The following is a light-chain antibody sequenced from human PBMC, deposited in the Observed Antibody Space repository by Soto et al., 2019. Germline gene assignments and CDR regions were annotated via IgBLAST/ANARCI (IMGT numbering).Light chain of an antibody. V-gene: IGLV2-23*02. CDR2: EVT. Sequence: QSVLTQPASVSGSPGQSITISCTGTSSDVGSYNLVSCYQQHPGNAPKLMIYEVTKRPSGVSNRFSGSKSGNTASLTISGLQAEDEADYYCCSYAGRSTFLYVFGTGTKVTVL. CDR1: SSDVGSYNL. J-gene: IGLJ1*01. CDR3: CSYAGRSTFLYV.